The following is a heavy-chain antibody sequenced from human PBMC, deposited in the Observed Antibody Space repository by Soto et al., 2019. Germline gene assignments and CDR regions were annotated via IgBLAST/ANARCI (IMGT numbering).Heavy chain of an antibody. J-gene: IGHJ5*02. CDR2: ISSSSSYI. Sequence: PGGSLRLSCAASGFTFTSYTMNWVRQAPGKGLEWVSSISSSSSYIYYAESVKGRFTISRDNANNSLYLQINSLRADDTAVYSCARYQFDPWGQGTLVTVSS. CDR3: ARYQFDP. V-gene: IGHV3-21*01. CDR1: GFTFTSYT.